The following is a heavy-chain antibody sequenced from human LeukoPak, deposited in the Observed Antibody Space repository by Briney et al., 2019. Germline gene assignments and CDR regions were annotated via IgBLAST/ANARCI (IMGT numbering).Heavy chain of an antibody. J-gene: IGHJ4*02. CDR3: ARVSSYSSSSGSLCDY. V-gene: IGHV3-7*01. CDR1: GFTFSSYW. CDR2: IKQDGSAK. D-gene: IGHD6-6*01. Sequence: GGSLRLSCAASGFTFSSYWMSWVRHAPGKGLEWVANIKQDGSAKFYVDSVKGRFTISRDNAKNSLYLQLNSLRAKDTAIYHCARVSSYSSSSGSLCDYWGQGTRVTVSS.